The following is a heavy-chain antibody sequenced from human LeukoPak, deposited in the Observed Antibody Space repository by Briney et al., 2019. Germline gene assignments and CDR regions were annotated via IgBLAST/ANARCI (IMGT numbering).Heavy chain of an antibody. CDR1: GGSISSSYY. CDR3: ATFKALRYFDWSS. CDR2: IYYSGST. V-gene: IGHV4-39*01. J-gene: IGHJ4*02. D-gene: IGHD3-9*01. Sequence: SETLSLTCTVSGGSISSSYYWGWIRQPPGKGLEWIGSIYYSGSTYYNPSLKSRVTISVDTSKNQFSLKLSSVTAADTAVYYCATFKALRYFDWSSWGQGTLVTVSS.